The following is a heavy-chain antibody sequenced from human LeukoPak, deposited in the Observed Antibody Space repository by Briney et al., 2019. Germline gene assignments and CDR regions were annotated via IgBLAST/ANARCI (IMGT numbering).Heavy chain of an antibody. J-gene: IGHJ4*02. Sequence: VASVKVSCKASGYTFTSYAMHWVRQAPGQRLEWMGWINAGNGNTKHSQKFQGRVTITRDTSASTAYMELSSLRSEDTAVYYCATGACSGGSCYSVSVDYWGQGTLVTVSS. V-gene: IGHV1-3*01. D-gene: IGHD2-15*01. CDR2: INAGNGNT. CDR1: GYTFTSYA. CDR3: ATGACSGGSCYSVSVDY.